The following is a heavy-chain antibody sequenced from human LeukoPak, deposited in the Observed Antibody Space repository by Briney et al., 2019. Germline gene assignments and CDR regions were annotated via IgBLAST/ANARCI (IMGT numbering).Heavy chain of an antibody. CDR1: GGSISSYY. CDR2: IYTSGST. Sequence: SETLSLTCTVSGGSISSYYWSWIRQPAGKGLEWIGRIYTSGSTTYNPSLKSRVTMSVDTSKNQFSLKLSSVTAAYTAVYYCARSPSSSWLRRWGAFDIWGQGTMVTVSS. J-gene: IGHJ3*02. V-gene: IGHV4-4*07. CDR3: ARSPSSSWLRRWGAFDI. D-gene: IGHD6-13*01.